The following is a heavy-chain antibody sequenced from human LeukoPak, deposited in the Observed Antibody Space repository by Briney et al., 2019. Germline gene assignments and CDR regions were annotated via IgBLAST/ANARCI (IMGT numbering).Heavy chain of an antibody. CDR2: ISSSSSTI. CDR3: AREGYSSSWYAEPND. D-gene: IGHD6-13*01. CDR1: GFTFSSYS. V-gene: IGHV3-48*04. Sequence: AGGSLRLSCAASGFTFSSYSMNWVRQAPGKGLEWVSYISSSSSTIYYADSVKGRFTISRDNAKDTLYLQMNSLRAEDTAVYYCAREGYSSSWYAEPNDWGQGTLVTVSS. J-gene: IGHJ4*02.